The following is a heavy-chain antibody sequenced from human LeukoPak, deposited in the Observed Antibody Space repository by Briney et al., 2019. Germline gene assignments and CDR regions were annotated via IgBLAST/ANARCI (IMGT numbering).Heavy chain of an antibody. CDR1: GFTFSSYA. CDR2: ISGSGGST. Sequence: GGTLRLSCAASGFTFSSYAMSWVRQAPGKGLEWVSAISGSGGSTYYADSVKGRFTISRDNSKNTLYLQMNSLRAEDTAVYYCARENYYDSSGYSLDAFDIWGQGTMVTVSS. V-gene: IGHV3-23*01. J-gene: IGHJ3*02. D-gene: IGHD3-22*01. CDR3: ARENYYDSSGYSLDAFDI.